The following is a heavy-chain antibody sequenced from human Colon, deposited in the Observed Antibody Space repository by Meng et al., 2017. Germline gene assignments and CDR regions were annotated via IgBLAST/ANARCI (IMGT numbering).Heavy chain of an antibody. CDR1: GGPIDSHF. D-gene: IGHD3-10*01. V-gene: IGHV4-59*11. Sequence: SETLSLTCSVSGGPIDSHFWCWVRQPPARGLEFFGHMNYAGGTNINPPLRSRLNMAVDTSKNQFSLTLTSVTAADTAVYYCARTGDSGYYFDSWGQGMLVTVSS. CDR3: ARTGDSGYYFDS. CDR2: MNYAGGT. J-gene: IGHJ4*02.